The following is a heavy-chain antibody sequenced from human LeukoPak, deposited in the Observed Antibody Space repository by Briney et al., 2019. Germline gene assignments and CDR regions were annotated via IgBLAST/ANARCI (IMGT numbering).Heavy chain of an antibody. CDR2: ISGSGGST. CDR3: AKDVPYGSGSYHLPYFDY. Sequence: GGSLRLSCAASGFTFSSYAMSWVRQAPGKGLEWVSAISGSGGSTYYADSVKGRFTISRDNSKNTLYLQMNSLRAEDTAVYYCAKDVPYGSGSYHLPYFDYWGQGTLVTVSS. D-gene: IGHD3-10*01. CDR1: GFTFSSYA. V-gene: IGHV3-23*01. J-gene: IGHJ4*02.